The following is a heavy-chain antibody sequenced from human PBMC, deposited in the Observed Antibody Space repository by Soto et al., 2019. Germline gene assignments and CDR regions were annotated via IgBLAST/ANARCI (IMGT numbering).Heavy chain of an antibody. V-gene: IGHV2-5*02. D-gene: IGHD3-10*01. CDR2: IYWDDDK. CDR1: GFSLTTSGVG. J-gene: IGHJ4*02. CDR3: PHHPYYGLGSYSFDY. Sequence: QITLKESGPTLVRPTQTLTLTCTFSGFSLTTSGVGVGWIRQPPGKALEWLAVIYWDDDKRYSSSLKSRLTITKDTSKTQVVLTMPNMDPVDTATYYCPHHPYYGLGSYSFDYRGQGTLVTVSS.